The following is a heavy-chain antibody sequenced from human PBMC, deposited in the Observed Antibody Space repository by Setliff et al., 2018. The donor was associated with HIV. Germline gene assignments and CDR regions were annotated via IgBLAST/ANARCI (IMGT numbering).Heavy chain of an antibody. V-gene: IGHV1-2*06. D-gene: IGHD4-17*01. Sequence: GASVKVSCKASGYTFTDYYIHWVRQAPGHGLEWVGRINPKSGVTSYAQKFQGRVTMTRDTSISTAYMELSRLRSDDTAVYYCARSTTADWGQGTMVTVSS. CDR1: GYTFTDYY. J-gene: IGHJ4*02. CDR3: ARSTTAD. CDR2: INPKSGVT.